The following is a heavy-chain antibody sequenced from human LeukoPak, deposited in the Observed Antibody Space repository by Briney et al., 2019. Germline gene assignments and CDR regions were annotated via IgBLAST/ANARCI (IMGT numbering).Heavy chain of an antibody. Sequence: PGGSLRLSCAASGFTFSSYAMSWVRQAPGKGLEWVSAISGSGGSTYYADSVKGRFTISRDNSKNTLYLQMNSLRAEDTAVYYCAKGWVRTYYYDSSGYFPTDYWGQGTLVTVSS. J-gene: IGHJ4*02. CDR1: GFTFSSYA. CDR3: AKGWVRTYYYDSSGYFPTDY. CDR2: ISGSGGST. V-gene: IGHV3-23*01. D-gene: IGHD3-22*01.